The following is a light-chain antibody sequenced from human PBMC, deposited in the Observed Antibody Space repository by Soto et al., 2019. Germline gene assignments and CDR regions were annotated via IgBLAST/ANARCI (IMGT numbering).Light chain of an antibody. CDR1: SSNIGSHT. Sequence: QSVLTQPPLASGTPGQRVTISCSGGSSNIGSHTVNWYQHLPGTAPKLLIYSNNQRPSGVPDRFSGSVSGTSASLAISGLQSEDEADYYCAAWHDSLNGPVFGGGTKLTVL. CDR3: AAWHDSLNGPV. J-gene: IGLJ2*01. CDR2: SNN. V-gene: IGLV1-44*01.